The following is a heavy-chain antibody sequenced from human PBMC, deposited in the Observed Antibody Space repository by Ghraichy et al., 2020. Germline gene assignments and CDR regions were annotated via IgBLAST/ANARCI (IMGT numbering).Heavy chain of an antibody. Sequence: GGSLRLSCAASGFTFTNFATHWVRQAPGKGLEWVAVMSYDEINKNDADSVKGRFTISRDNSKNTVYLQMNSLRAEDTAVYYCARAYSSSWHNFDYWGQGTLVTVSS. CDR1: GFTFTNFA. V-gene: IGHV3-30-3*01. CDR3: ARAYSSSWHNFDY. CDR2: MSYDEINK. J-gene: IGHJ4*02. D-gene: IGHD6-13*01.